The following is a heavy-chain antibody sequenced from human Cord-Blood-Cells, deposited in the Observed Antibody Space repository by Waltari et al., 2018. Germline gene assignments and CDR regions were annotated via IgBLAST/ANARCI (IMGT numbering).Heavy chain of an antibody. D-gene: IGHD4-17*01. J-gene: IGHJ4*02. CDR3: ARVPMTTVTLDY. V-gene: IGHV3-30-3*01. Sequence: QVQLVESGGGVVQPGRSLRLSCAASGFTFSSYAMHWVRQAPGKGLEWVAVISYYGSNKYYPDSVKGRFTISRDNSKNTLYLQMNSLRAEDTAVYYCARVPMTTVTLDYWGQGTLVTVSS. CDR1: GFTFSSYA. CDR2: ISYYGSNK.